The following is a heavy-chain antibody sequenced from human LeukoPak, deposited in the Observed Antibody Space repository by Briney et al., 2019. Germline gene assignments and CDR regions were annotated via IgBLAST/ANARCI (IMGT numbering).Heavy chain of an antibody. D-gene: IGHD3-22*01. J-gene: IGHJ6*02. CDR2: ITTGDGNT. CDR3: AREHYDDSGGYSSGLDV. V-gene: IGHV3-23*01. Sequence: GGSLRLSCTASGFTFSSYTMTWVRQAPGKGLKWVSTITTGDGNTYYADSVKGRFTISRDDSKDTLFLQMNSLKADDTAVYYCAREHYDDSGGYSSGLDVWGQGTTVTVSS. CDR1: GFTFSSYT.